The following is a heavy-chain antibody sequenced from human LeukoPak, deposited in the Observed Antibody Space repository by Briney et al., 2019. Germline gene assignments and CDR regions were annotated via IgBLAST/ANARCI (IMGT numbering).Heavy chain of an antibody. V-gene: IGHV3-21*01. Sequence: GGSLRLSCAASGFSFSIYSMNWVRQAPGKGLEWVSSVSSSSTSIYYADSLKGRFTIYRDNAKNSLFLQVNSLRDEDTAVYYCARGPPCSSTSCYVTGAFDFWGQGTMVTVSS. CDR2: VSSSSTSI. D-gene: IGHD2-2*01. CDR1: GFSFSIYS. CDR3: ARGPPCSSTSCYVTGAFDF. J-gene: IGHJ3*01.